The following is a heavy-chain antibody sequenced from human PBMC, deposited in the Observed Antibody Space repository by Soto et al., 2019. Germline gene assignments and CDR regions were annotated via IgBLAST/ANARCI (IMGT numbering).Heavy chain of an antibody. Sequence: EASVKVSCKASGNTVPNYAIHWVRQAPGQRLEWMGWINGGNGNTYYSEHFQGRVTFTRDTSAGTVYMQLNSLRAEDTAVYYCAKVELLWFGELLSPTDYWGQGTLVTVSS. D-gene: IGHD3-10*01. V-gene: IGHV1-3*01. CDR3: AKVELLWFGELLSPTDY. J-gene: IGHJ4*02. CDR1: GNTVPNYA. CDR2: INGGNGNT.